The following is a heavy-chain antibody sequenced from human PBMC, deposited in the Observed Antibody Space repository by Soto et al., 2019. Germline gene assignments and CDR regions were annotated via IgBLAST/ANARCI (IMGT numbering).Heavy chain of an antibody. D-gene: IGHD1-1*01. CDR3: ARRVETNGWNGFGADKYYFDF. CDR2: MNPNTGNS. CDR1: GYTFTSYD. J-gene: IGHJ4*02. V-gene: IGHV1-8*01. Sequence: QVQLVQSGAEVRKPGASVKVSCEASGYTFTSYDIYWVRQSTGQGLEWMGWMNPNTGNSAYAQKFQGRVTVTSDTSINTVHMELSSLRSEDTAVYYCARRVETNGWNGFGADKYYFDFWGQGTLVTVSS.